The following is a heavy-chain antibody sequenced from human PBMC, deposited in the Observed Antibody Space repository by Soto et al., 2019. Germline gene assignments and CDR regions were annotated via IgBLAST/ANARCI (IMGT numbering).Heavy chain of an antibody. Sequence: ASVKVSCKASGFTFTSSAVQWVRQARGQRLEWIGWIVVGSGNTNYAQKFQERVTITRDMSTSTAYMELSSLRSEDTAVYYCAAFKGSYYYDSSGYPTAFDIWGQGTMVTVSS. CDR3: AAFKGSYYYDSSGYPTAFDI. CDR1: GFTFTSSA. J-gene: IGHJ3*02. D-gene: IGHD3-22*01. V-gene: IGHV1-58*01. CDR2: IVVGSGNT.